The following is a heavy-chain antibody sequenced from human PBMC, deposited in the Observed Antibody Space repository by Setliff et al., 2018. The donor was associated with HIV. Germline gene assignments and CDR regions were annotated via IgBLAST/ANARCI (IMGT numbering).Heavy chain of an antibody. V-gene: IGHV4-4*08. CDR3: ATVRVDHNWFDP. J-gene: IGHJ5*02. CDR2: IHTSGST. CDR1: GGSITGHY. Sequence: PSEILSLTCTVSGGSITGHYWSWIRQPPGKGLEWIGRIHTSGSTNYNPSLKSRVSISIDTSKNQFSLKLASVTAADTAVYYCATVRVDHNWFDPWGQGTLVTVSS.